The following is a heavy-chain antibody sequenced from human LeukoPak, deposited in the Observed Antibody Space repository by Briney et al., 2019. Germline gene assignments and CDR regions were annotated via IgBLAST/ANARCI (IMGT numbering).Heavy chain of an antibody. V-gene: IGHV3-23*01. Sequence: GGALRLSWAASGFTFSSDAMSWVRQAPGKGLEWVPAISGSGGSTSYADSVKGRFTISRDNSKNTLYLQMNSLRAEDTAVYYCAPLGVTTWLDYWGQGTLVTVSS. CDR2: ISGSGGST. J-gene: IGHJ4*02. CDR1: GFTFSSDA. CDR3: APLGVTTWLDY. D-gene: IGHD4-17*01.